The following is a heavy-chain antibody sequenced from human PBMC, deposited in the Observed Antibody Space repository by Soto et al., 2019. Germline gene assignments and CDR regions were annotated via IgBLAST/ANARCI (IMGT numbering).Heavy chain of an antibody. Sequence: QVQLVQSGAEVKKRGASVKVSCKASGYTFTSYGINWVRQAPGQGLEWMGRISTFNGNTKFAPKFQGRVTMTTDTDTTTVYMELRSLRSNDTAVYYCARERGLTVSTLLGYWGQGTLVTVSS. V-gene: IGHV1-18*01. CDR2: ISTFNGNT. D-gene: IGHD2-21*01. J-gene: IGHJ4*02. CDR3: ARERGLTVSTLLGY. CDR1: GYTFTSYG.